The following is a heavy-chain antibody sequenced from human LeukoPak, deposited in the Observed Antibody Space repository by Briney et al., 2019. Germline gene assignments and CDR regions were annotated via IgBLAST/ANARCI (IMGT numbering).Heavy chain of an antibody. Sequence: AAGSLRLSCIASGFTFSNYWMSWVRQAPGKGLEWVASIKEDGSDKYYVDSVKGRFTISRDNTKNSLFVQMSSLRAEDTAVYYCARLKDAVTIFDCWGQGILVTVSS. V-gene: IGHV3-7*01. CDR1: GFTFSNYW. D-gene: IGHD4-17*01. CDR2: IKEDGSDK. CDR3: ARLKDAVTIFDC. J-gene: IGHJ5*01.